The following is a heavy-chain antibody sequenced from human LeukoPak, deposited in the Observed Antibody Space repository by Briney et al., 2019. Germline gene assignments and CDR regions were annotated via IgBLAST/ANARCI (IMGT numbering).Heavy chain of an antibody. CDR2: ISSGSTYI. Sequence: GGSLRLSCTASGFTFSSYSMNWVRQAPGKGLQWVSSISSGSTYIYYADSLKGRFTISRDNTKNSLYLQMKSLRGEDAAVYYCARGDGATPPDVFDVWGQGTVVTVSS. D-gene: IGHD3-10*01. CDR3: ARGDGATPPDVFDV. J-gene: IGHJ3*01. V-gene: IGHV3-21*01. CDR1: GFTFSSYS.